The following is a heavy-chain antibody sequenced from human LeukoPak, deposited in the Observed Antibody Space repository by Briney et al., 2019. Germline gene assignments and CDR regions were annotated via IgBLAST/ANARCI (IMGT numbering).Heavy chain of an antibody. D-gene: IGHD5-24*01. Sequence: PGGSLRLSCAVSGFIFSDYEMNWVRQAPGKGLEWVSYISSSGRKIYYADSVKGRFTISRDNAKNSLYLQMNSLRAEDTAVYYCARCRNGYRNDVFDIWGQGTMVTVSS. CDR3: ARCRNGYRNDVFDI. CDR1: GFIFSDYE. V-gene: IGHV3-48*03. J-gene: IGHJ3*02. CDR2: ISSSGRKI.